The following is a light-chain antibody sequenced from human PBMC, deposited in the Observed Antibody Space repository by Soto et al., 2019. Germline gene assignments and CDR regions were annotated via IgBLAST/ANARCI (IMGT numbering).Light chain of an antibody. CDR2: QTS. J-gene: IGKJ5*01. V-gene: IGKV3D-11*03. Sequence: EIVLTQSPATLSSFPGDRVTLSCRASQYINTRLAWYQHRPGQAPRLLIYQTSIRAAGIPARFSGSGSGTDFTLTISRLEPEDFAVYYCQQCGSSSTFGQGTRLEIK. CDR3: QQCGSSST. CDR1: QYINTR.